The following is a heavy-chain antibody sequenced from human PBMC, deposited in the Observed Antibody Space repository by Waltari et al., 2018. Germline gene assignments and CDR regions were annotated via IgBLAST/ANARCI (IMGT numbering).Heavy chain of an antibody. Sequence: QVQLVQSGAEVKKPGSSVKVSCKASGGTFSSYAISWVRQAPGQGLEWMGGIIPIFGTANYAQKFQGRVTITADESTSTAYMELSSLRSDDTAVYYCARAAVLFGETRRGNWFDPWGQGTLVTVSS. J-gene: IGHJ5*02. CDR3: ARAAVLFGETRRGNWFDP. V-gene: IGHV1-69*01. D-gene: IGHD3-10*01. CDR2: IIPIFGTA. CDR1: GGTFSSYA.